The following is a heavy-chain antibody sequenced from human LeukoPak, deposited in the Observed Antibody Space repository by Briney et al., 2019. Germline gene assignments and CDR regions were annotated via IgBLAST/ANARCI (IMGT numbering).Heavy chain of an antibody. J-gene: IGHJ6*03. Sequence: ASVKVSCKASGYAFTGYYMYWVRQAPGQGLEWMGWINPNSGGTNYAQKFQGRVTMTRDTSISTAYMELSRLRSDDTAVYYCARDVELELRSLYYYYMDVWGKGTTVTVSS. CDR3: ARDVELELRSLYYYYMDV. CDR2: INPNSGGT. V-gene: IGHV1-2*02. D-gene: IGHD1-7*01. CDR1: GYAFTGYY.